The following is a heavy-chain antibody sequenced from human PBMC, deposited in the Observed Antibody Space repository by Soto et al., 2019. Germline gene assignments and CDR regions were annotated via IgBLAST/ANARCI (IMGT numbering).Heavy chain of an antibody. CDR1: GFTFDDYA. V-gene: IGHV3-9*01. D-gene: IGHD1-26*01. CDR3: AKDMGPFDYYYYGMDV. Sequence: DVQLVESGGGLVQPGRSLRLSCAASGFTFDDYAMHWVRQAPGKGLEWVSGISWNSGSIGYADSVKGRFTISRDNAKNXLYLQMNSLRAEDTALYYCAKDMGPFDYYYYGMDVWGQGTTVTVSS. J-gene: IGHJ6*02. CDR2: ISWNSGSI.